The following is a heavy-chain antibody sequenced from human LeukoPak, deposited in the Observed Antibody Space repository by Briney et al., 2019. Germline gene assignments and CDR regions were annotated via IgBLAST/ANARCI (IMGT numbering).Heavy chain of an antibody. J-gene: IGHJ6*03. D-gene: IGHD4-17*01. CDR1: GGSFSGYY. Sequence: PSETLSLTCAVYGGSFSGYYWSWIRQPPGKGLEWIGEINHSGSTNYSPSLKSRVTISVDTSKNQFSLKLSSVTAADTAVYYCARSRSPYYYYYMDVWGKGTTVTVSS. V-gene: IGHV4-34*01. CDR3: ARSRSPYYYYYMDV. CDR2: INHSGST.